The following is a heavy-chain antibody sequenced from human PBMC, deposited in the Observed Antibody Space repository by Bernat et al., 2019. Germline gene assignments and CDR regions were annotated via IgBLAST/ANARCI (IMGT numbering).Heavy chain of an antibody. CDR2: IYSGGST. Sequence: LVESGGGLVQPGGSLRLSCAASGFTVSSNYMSWVRQAPGKGLEWVSVIYSGGSTYYADSVKGRFTISRDNSKNTLYLQMNSLRAEDTAVYYCARGAVYQLLYAFDIWGQGTMVTVSS. D-gene: IGHD2-2*01. CDR3: ARGAVYQLLYAFDI. J-gene: IGHJ3*02. V-gene: IGHV3-66*01. CDR1: GFTVSSNY.